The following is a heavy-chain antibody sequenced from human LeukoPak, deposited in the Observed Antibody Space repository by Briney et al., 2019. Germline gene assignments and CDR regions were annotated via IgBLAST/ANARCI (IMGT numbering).Heavy chain of an antibody. CDR1: GFTFSSYG. CDR2: IWYDGSNK. J-gene: IGHJ4*02. Sequence: GGSLRLSCAASGFTFSSYGMHWVRQAPGKGLEWVAVIWYDGSNKYYADSVKGRFTISRDNSKNTLYLQMNSLRAEDTAVYYCANWDTAMGYYFDYWGQGTLVTVSS. V-gene: IGHV3-33*06. D-gene: IGHD5-18*01. CDR3: ANWDTAMGYYFDY.